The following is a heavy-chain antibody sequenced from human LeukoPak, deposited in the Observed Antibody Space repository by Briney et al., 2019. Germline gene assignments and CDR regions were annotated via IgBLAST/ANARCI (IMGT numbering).Heavy chain of an antibody. Sequence: GGSLRLSCAASGFTFSSYAMSWVRQAPGKGLEWVSAISGSGGSTYYADSVKGRFTISRDNSKNTLCLQMNSLRAEDTAVYYCAKGYYDILTGYYQRRKESGGLLFDYWGQGTLVTVSS. J-gene: IGHJ4*02. CDR2: ISGSGGST. V-gene: IGHV3-23*01. CDR1: GFTFSSYA. D-gene: IGHD3-9*01. CDR3: AKGYYDILTGYYQRRKESGGLLFDY.